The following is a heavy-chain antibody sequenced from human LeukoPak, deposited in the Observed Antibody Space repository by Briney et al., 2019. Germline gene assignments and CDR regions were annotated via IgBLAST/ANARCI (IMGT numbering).Heavy chain of an antibody. CDR2: IYHSGTT. CDR3: ARGSSIAADY. CDR1: GYSISSGYY. V-gene: IGHV4-38-2*02. D-gene: IGHD6-6*01. J-gene: IGHJ4*02. Sequence: PSETLSLTCIVSGYSISSGYYWGWIRQPPGKGLEWIGSIYHSGTTHYNPSLKSRVTVSVDTSKNQFSLKLSSVTAADTAVYYCARGSSIAADYWGQGTLVTVSS.